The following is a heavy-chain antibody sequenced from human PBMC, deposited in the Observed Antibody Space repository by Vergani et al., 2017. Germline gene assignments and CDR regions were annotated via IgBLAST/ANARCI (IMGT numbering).Heavy chain of an antibody. Sequence: QVQLQQWGAGLLKPSETLSLTCAVSGGSISSYYWSWIRQPAGKGLEWIGRIYTSGSTNYNPSLKSRVTMSVDTSKNQFSLKLSSVTAADTAVYYCARTRSENYYDSSGYLYYFDYWGQGTLVTVSS. V-gene: IGHV4-59*10. CDR3: ARTRSENYYDSSGYLYYFDY. D-gene: IGHD3-22*01. CDR1: GGSISSYY. CDR2: IYTSGST. J-gene: IGHJ4*02.